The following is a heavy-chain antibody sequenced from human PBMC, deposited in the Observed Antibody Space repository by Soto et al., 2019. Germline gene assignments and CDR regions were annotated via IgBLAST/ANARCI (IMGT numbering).Heavy chain of an antibody. V-gene: IGHV1-8*01. Sequence: QVHLVQSGAEVRKPGASVKVSCKASGYTFTSYDINWVRQATGQGLEWMGWMNPNSGNTAYAQKFQGRGNMTRNTSISTAHMELSSLRSEDTAVYYCARERTRGFDPWGQGTLVTVSS. CDR2: MNPNSGNT. J-gene: IGHJ5*02. CDR1: GYTFTSYD. CDR3: ARERTRGFDP.